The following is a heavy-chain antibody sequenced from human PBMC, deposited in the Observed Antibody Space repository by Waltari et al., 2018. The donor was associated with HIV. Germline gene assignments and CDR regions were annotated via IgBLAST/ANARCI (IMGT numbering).Heavy chain of an antibody. CDR2: ISPSGST. Sequence: QVQLQESGPGLVKPLQTLSITCTVSGGSISSGSYYWNWIWQPAGKGLEWIGRISPSGSTNYNPSLKSRVTISVDTSKNQFSLKLSSVTAADTAVYYCARVFCSGGSCYGDGRYGMDVWGQGTTVTVSS. CDR1: GGSISSGSYY. J-gene: IGHJ6*02. V-gene: IGHV4-61*02. D-gene: IGHD2-15*01. CDR3: ARVFCSGGSCYGDGRYGMDV.